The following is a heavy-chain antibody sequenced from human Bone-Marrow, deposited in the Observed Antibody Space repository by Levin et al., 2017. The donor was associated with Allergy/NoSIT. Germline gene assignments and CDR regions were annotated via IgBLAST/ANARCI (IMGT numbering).Heavy chain of an antibody. D-gene: IGHD2-21*02. Sequence: PSETLSLTCAASGFTFSNAWMSWVRQAPGKGLEWVGRIKSKTDGGTTDYAAPVKGRFTISRDDSKNTLYLQMNSLKTEDTAVYYCTTDPDVVVTASDAFDIWGQGTMVTVSS. CDR3: TTDPDVVVTASDAFDI. CDR1: GFTFSNAW. J-gene: IGHJ3*02. CDR2: IKSKTDGGTT. V-gene: IGHV3-15*01.